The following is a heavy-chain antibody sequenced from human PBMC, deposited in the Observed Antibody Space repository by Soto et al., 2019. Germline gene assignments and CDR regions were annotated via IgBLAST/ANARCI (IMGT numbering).Heavy chain of an antibody. J-gene: IGHJ6*03. Sequence: ASVKVSCKASGYTFTSYGISWVRQAPGQGLEWMGWISAYNGNTNYAQKLQGRVTMTTDTSTSTAYMELRSLRSDDTAVYYCARTERYCSSTSCYAMDVWGKGTTVTVSS. D-gene: IGHD2-2*01. CDR1: GYTFTSYG. CDR2: ISAYNGNT. CDR3: ARTERYCSSTSCYAMDV. V-gene: IGHV1-18*01.